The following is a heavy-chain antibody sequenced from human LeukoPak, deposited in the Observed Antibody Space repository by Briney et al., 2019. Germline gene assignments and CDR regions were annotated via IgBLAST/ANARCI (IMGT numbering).Heavy chain of an antibody. V-gene: IGHV3-23*01. J-gene: IGHJ4*02. Sequence: PGGSLRLSCAASGFTFSTYFMSWIRQAPGKGLEWVSSMSGATYYADSVKGRFTISRDNSKNTLYLQMNSMSAEDTAVYSCARVYGRYPNQNFDSWGQGTLVTVSS. D-gene: IGHD1-26*01. CDR2: MSGAT. CDR3: ARVYGRYPNQNFDS. CDR1: GFTFSTYF.